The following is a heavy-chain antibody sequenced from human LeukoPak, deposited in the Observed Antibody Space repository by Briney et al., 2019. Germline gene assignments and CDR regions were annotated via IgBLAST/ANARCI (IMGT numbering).Heavy chain of an antibody. CDR2: ISGDGGST. Sequence: GGSLRLSCAASGFTFSSYAMSWVRQAPGKGLEWVSLISGDGGSTYYADSVKGRFTISRDNRKNSLYLQMNSLRTEDTALYYCAKARLGGGGFDIWGQGTMVTVSS. V-gene: IGHV3-43*02. CDR3: AKARLGGGGFDI. J-gene: IGHJ3*02. CDR1: GFTFSSYA. D-gene: IGHD3-16*01.